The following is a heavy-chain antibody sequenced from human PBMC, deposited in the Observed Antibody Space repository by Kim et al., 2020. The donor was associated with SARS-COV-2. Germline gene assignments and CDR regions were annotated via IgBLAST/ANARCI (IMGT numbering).Heavy chain of an antibody. J-gene: IGHJ6*02. V-gene: IGHV3-33*06. CDR2: IWYDGSNK. Sequence: GGSLRLSCAASGFTFSSYAMHWVRQAPGKGLEWVAVIWYDGSNKYYADSVKGRFTISRDNSKNTLYLQMNSLRAEDTAVYYCAKDLRYFDWLFHYYYGMDVWGQGTTVTVSS. D-gene: IGHD3-9*01. CDR1: GFTFSSYA. CDR3: AKDLRYFDWLFHYYYGMDV.